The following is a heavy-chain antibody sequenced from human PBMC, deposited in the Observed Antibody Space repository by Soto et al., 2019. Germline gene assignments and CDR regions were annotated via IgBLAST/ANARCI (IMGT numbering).Heavy chain of an antibody. Sequence: SETLSLTCTVSGGSISSSSYYWGWIRQPPGKGLEWIGSIYYSGSTYYNPSLKSRVTISVDTSKNQFSLKLSSVTAADTAVYYCARASDFWSGYYTGQSSWFDPWGQGTLVTVSS. CDR1: GGSISSSSYY. D-gene: IGHD3-3*01. CDR3: ARASDFWSGYYTGQSSWFDP. CDR2: IYYSGST. V-gene: IGHV4-39*01. J-gene: IGHJ5*02.